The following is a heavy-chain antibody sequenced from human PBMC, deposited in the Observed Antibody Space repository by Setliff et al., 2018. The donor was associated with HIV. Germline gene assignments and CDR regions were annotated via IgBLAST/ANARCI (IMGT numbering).Heavy chain of an antibody. D-gene: IGHD2-2*01. Sequence: SETLSLTCSFSGGSISGHYWSWIRQTPGKGLEWIATIYTTERISYNPSLRSRVTISVDRSKNQFSLNVTSVTAADTAVYYCARIPQLLDYAMDVWGQGTTVTVSS. CDR2: IYTTERI. CDR3: ARIPQLLDYAMDV. J-gene: IGHJ6*02. CDR1: GGSISGHY. V-gene: IGHV4-4*08.